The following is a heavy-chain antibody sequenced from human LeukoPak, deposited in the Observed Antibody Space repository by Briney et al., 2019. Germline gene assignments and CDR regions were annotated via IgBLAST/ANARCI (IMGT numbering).Heavy chain of an antibody. CDR2: ISSSGSTT. J-gene: IGHJ4*02. CDR1: GFTFSSYE. V-gene: IGHV3-48*03. Sequence: GGSLRLSCAASGFTFSSYEMNWVRQAPGKGLEWVSYISSSGSTTYYADSVKGRFTISRDNAKNSVYLQMNSLRAEDTALYYCARSFAYWGQGTLVTVSS. CDR3: ARSFAY.